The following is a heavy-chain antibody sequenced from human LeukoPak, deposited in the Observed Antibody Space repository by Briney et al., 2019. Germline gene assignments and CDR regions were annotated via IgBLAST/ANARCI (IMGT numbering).Heavy chain of an antibody. J-gene: IGHJ2*01. CDR1: GFTFSSYA. CDR3: ARDPWAAAGPEGFDL. Sequence: PGGSLRLSCAASGFTFSSYAMSWVRQAPGKGLEWVSAISGSGGSTYYADSVKGRFTISRDNAKNSLCLQMNSLRAEDTAVYYCARDPWAAAGPEGFDLWGRGTLVTVSS. V-gene: IGHV3-23*01. D-gene: IGHD6-13*01. CDR2: ISGSGGST.